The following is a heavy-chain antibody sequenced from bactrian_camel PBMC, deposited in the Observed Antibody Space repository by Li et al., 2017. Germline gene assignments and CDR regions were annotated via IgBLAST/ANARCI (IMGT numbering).Heavy chain of an antibody. J-gene: IGHJ4*01. CDR1: GFTFSSYW. Sequence: QLVESGGGLVQPGGSLRLSCAASGFTFSSYWMHWVRQAPGKGLEWVASISSGGGSAYYADSLQGRVTISRDNAKNTVYLQMSNLKPEDTAIYYCAAARTLTDWARSPAYWGQGTQVTVS. CDR2: ISSGGGSA. D-gene: IGHD5*01. V-gene: IGHV3S25*01. CDR3: AAARTLTDWARSPAY.